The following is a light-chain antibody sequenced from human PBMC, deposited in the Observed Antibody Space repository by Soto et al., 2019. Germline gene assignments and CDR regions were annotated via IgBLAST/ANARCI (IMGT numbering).Light chain of an antibody. CDR2: KAS. CDR1: QTISSW. V-gene: IGKV1-5*03. J-gene: IGKJ1*01. Sequence: IQMTHSPSTLSGSVLYRFNITFRASQTISSWLAWYQQKPGKAPKGLIYKASTLESGAPSRFSGSGSGTEFTLTISSLQPDDFATYYCQKYYSYPWKCGQGTTGDIK. CDR3: QKYYSYPWK.